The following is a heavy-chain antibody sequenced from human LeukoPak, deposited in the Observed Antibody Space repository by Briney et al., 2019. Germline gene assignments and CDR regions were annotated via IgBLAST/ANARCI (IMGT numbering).Heavy chain of an antibody. Sequence: SVKVSCKASGGTFSSYAISWVRQAPGQGLEWMGRIIPIFGIANYAQKFQGRVTITADKSTSTAYMELSILRSEDTAVYYCARESGSGWYGDLAEYFQHWGQGTLVTVSS. CDR3: ARESGSGWYGDLAEYFQH. D-gene: IGHD6-19*01. CDR1: GGTFSSYA. CDR2: IIPIFGIA. J-gene: IGHJ1*01. V-gene: IGHV1-69*04.